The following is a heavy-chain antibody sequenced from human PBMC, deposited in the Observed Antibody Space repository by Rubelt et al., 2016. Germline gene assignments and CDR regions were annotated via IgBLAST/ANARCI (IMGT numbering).Heavy chain of an antibody. Sequence: WSWVRQPPGKGLEWIGEIYHSGSTNYNPSLKSRVTISADKSKNQFSLKLSSVTAADTAVYYCARTLMGITGTTVFDPWGQGTLVTVSS. CDR3: ARTLMGITGTTVFDP. D-gene: IGHD1-7*01. J-gene: IGHJ5*02. CDR2: IYHSGST. V-gene: IGHV4-4*02.